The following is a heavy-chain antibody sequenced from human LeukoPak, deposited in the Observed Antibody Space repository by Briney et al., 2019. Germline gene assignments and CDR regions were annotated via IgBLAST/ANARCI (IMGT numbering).Heavy chain of an antibody. D-gene: IGHD5-18*01. CDR2: IKSKTDGGTT. CDR1: GFTFSGAW. CDR3: TTLWLLYYFDY. J-gene: IGHJ4*02. Sequence: PGGSLRLSCAASGFTFSGAWMSWVRQAPGKGLEWVGRIKSKTDGGTTDYAAPVKGRFTISRDDSKNTLYLQMNSLKTEDTAVYYCTTLWLLYYFDYWGQGTLVTVSS. V-gene: IGHV3-15*01.